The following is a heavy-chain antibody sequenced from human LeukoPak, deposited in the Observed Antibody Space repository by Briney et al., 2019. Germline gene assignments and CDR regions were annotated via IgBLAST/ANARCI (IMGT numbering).Heavy chain of an antibody. Sequence: GGSLRLSCAASGFTFSSYEMNWVRQAPGKGLEWVSYISSSGSTIYYADSVKGRFTISRDNAKNSLYLQMNSLRAEDTAVYYCARAGERLRLHFDYWGQGTLVTVSS. J-gene: IGHJ4*02. CDR3: ARAGERLRLHFDY. V-gene: IGHV3-48*03. CDR1: GFTFSSYE. CDR2: ISSSGSTI. D-gene: IGHD6-25*01.